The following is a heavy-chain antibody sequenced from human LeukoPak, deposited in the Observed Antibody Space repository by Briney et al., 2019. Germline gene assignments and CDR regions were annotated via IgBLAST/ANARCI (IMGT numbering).Heavy chain of an antibody. D-gene: IGHD2-15*01. CDR3: ARVRHCSGGSCYYFDY. Sequence: PGGSLRLSCAASGFTLSSYGMHWVRQAPGKGLEGVAVIWYDGSNKYYADSVKGRFTISRDNSKNTLYLQMNSLRAEDTAVYYCARVRHCSGGSCYYFDYWGQGTLVTVSS. CDR2: IWYDGSNK. J-gene: IGHJ4*02. V-gene: IGHV3-33*01. CDR1: GFTLSSYG.